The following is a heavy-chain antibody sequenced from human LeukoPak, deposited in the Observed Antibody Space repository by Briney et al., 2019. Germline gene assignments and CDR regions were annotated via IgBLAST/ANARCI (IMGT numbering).Heavy chain of an antibody. CDR1: GFTFSSYG. CDR3: ARDLNLLRYFSKAYYYYGMDV. Sequence: PGGSLRLSCAASGFTFSSYGMHWVRQAPGKGLEWVAVIWYDGSNKYYADSVKGRFTISRDNSKNTLYLQMNSLRAEDTAVYYCARDLNLLRYFSKAYYYYGMDVWGQGTTVTVSS. CDR2: IWYDGSNK. D-gene: IGHD3-9*01. V-gene: IGHV3-33*01. J-gene: IGHJ6*02.